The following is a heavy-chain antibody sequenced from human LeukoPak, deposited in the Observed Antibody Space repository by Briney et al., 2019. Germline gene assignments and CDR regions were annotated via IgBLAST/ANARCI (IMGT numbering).Heavy chain of an antibody. D-gene: IGHD1-26*01. CDR2: IYYSGST. J-gene: IGHJ6*02. CDR1: GGSISSYY. Sequence: PSETLSLTCTVSGGSISSYYWSWIRQPPGKGLEWIGYIYYSGSTNYNPSLKSRVTISGDTSKNLFSLKVSSVTAADTAVYYCARGRSNYYGMDVWGQGTTVTVSS. CDR3: ARGRSNYYGMDV. V-gene: IGHV4-59*01.